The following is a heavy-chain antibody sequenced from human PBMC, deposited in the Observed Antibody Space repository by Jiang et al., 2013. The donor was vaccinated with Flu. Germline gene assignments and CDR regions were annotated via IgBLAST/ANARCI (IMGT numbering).Heavy chain of an antibody. CDR2: IYTSGST. CDR3: ARGVLYGSGSYNYFDY. Sequence: IYTSGSTNYNPSLKSRVTMSVDTSKNQFSLKLSSVTAADTAVYYCARGVLYGSGSYNYFDYWGQGTLVTVSS. V-gene: IGHV4-4*07. D-gene: IGHD3-10*01. J-gene: IGHJ4*02.